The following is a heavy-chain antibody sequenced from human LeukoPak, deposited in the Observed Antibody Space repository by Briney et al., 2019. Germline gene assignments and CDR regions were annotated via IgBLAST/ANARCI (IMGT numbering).Heavy chain of an antibody. CDR2: INPNSGGT. Sequence: ASVKVSCKASGYTFTGYYMHWVRQAPGQGLEWMGWINPNSGGTNYAQKFRGRVTMTRDTSISTAYMELSRLRSDDTAVYYCARGPYYYGSGSYYLAPNFDYWGQGTLVSVSS. CDR3: ARGPYYYGSGSYYLAPNFDY. CDR1: GYTFTGYY. V-gene: IGHV1-2*02. J-gene: IGHJ4*02. D-gene: IGHD3-10*01.